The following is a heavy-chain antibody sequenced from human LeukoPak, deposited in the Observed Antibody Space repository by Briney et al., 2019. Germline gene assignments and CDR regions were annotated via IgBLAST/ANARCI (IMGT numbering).Heavy chain of an antibody. J-gene: IGHJ2*01. CDR2: IYYSGST. D-gene: IGHD6-6*01. V-gene: IGHV4-59*01. CDR3: ARDRGGQLVSLPYWYFDL. Sequence: LRLSCAASGFTFDDYAMHWVRQPPGKGLEWIGYIYYSGSTNYNPSLKSRVTISVDTSKNQFSLKLSSVTAADTAVYYCARDRGGQLVSLPYWYFDLWGRGTLVTVSS. CDR1: GFTFDDYA.